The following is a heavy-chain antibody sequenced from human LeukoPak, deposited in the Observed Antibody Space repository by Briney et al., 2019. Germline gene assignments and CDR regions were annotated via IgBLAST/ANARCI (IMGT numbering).Heavy chain of an antibody. CDR3: ATLAVAGTLDSDY. V-gene: IGHV1-3*01. CDR2: INAGNGNT. D-gene: IGHD6-19*01. CDR1: GYTFTSYA. Sequence: ASVNVSCKASGYTFTSYAMHWVRQAPGQRLEWMGWINAGNGNTKYSQKFQGRVTMTEDTSTDTAYMELSSLRSEDTAVYYCATLAVAGTLDSDYWGQGTLVTVSS. J-gene: IGHJ4*02.